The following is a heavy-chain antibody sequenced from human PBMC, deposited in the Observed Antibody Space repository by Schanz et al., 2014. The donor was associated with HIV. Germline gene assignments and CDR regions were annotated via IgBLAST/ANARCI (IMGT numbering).Heavy chain of an antibody. CDR2: ISSTSTYR. D-gene: IGHD3-10*01. CDR1: GFTFRDSV. V-gene: IGHV3-23*04. CDR3: VKRGSEASSNTWFADS. Sequence: EVQLVESGGGLVQPGGSLRLSCAASGFTFRDSVVSWVRQAPGKGLEWIASISSTSTYRFYAGSVKGRFTISRDNPEDTLYLQMNSLGVDDSAIYYCVKRGSEASSNTWFADSWGQGTLVTVSS. J-gene: IGHJ4*02.